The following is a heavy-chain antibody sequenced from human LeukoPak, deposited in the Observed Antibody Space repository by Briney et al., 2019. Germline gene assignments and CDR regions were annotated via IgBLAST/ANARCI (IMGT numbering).Heavy chain of an antibody. Sequence: PGGSLRLSCAASGFTFSDYYMSWIRQAPGKGLEWVSYISSSGSTIYYADSVKGRFTISRDNAKNSLYLQMNSLRAEDTAVYYCARASYGSGSYYKTRSLDYWGQGTLVTVSS. V-gene: IGHV3-11*01. CDR3: ARASYGSGSYYKTRSLDY. D-gene: IGHD3-10*01. CDR2: ISSSGSTI. CDR1: GFTFSDYY. J-gene: IGHJ4*02.